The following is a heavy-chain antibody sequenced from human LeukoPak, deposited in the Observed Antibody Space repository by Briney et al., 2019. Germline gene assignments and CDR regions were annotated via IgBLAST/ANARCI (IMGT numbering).Heavy chain of an antibody. CDR3: ARDLGSYYGMDV. J-gene: IGHJ6*02. V-gene: IGHV3-30*02. CDR2: IRYDGSNK. CDR1: GFTFSSYG. D-gene: IGHD3-10*01. Sequence: GGSLRLSCAASGFTFSSYGMHWVRQAPGKGLEWVAFIRYDGSNKYYADSVKGRFTISRDNAKNSLYLQMNSLRAEDTAVYYCARDLGSYYGMDVWGQGTTVTVSS.